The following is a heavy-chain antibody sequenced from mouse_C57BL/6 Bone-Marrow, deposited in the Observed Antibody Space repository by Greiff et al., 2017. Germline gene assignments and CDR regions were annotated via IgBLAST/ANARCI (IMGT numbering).Heavy chain of an antibody. Sequence: QVQLKESGPELVKPGASVKLSCKASGYTFTSYDINWVKQRPGQGLEWLGWFYPRDGSTKYNEKFKGKATLTVDTSSSPAYMELHSLTSEDAAVYVCARGYDGNWVAYWGQGTLVTVSA. D-gene: IGHD2-1*01. J-gene: IGHJ3*01. V-gene: IGHV1-85*01. CDR1: GYTFTSYD. CDR2: FYPRDGST. CDR3: ARGYDGNWVAY.